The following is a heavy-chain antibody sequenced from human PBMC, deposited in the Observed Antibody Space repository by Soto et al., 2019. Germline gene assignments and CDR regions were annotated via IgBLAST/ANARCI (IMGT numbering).Heavy chain of an antibody. Sequence: SETLSLTCAVYGGSFSGYYWSWIRQPPGKGLEWIGEINHSGSTNYSPSLKSRVTISVDTSKNQFSLKLSSVTAADTAVYYCARTPYGDYYLYWGQGTLVTVSS. J-gene: IGHJ4*02. CDR1: GGSFSGYY. V-gene: IGHV4-34*01. CDR2: INHSGST. D-gene: IGHD4-17*01. CDR3: ARTPYGDYYLY.